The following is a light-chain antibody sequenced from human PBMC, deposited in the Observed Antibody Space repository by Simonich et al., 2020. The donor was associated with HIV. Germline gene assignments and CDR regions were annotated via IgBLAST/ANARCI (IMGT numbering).Light chain of an antibody. Sequence: QSALTQPASVSGSPGQSITLSCTGTSSDVGGYNYVSWYQQHPGTAPKLMIYDVSKRPSGVSNRFSGSKSGNTASLTISGLQAEDEADYYCSSYTSSSTWVFGGGTKLTVL. CDR2: DVS. CDR3: SSYTSSSTWV. CDR1: SSDVGGYNY. J-gene: IGLJ3*02. V-gene: IGLV2-14*01.